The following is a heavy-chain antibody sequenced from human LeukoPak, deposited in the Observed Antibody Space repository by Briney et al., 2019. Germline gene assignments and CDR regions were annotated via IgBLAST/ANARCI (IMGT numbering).Heavy chain of an antibody. CDR1: GYTFSDYF. CDR3: ARAMIFGVDFNF. CDR2: INPNSGAT. D-gene: IGHD3/OR15-3a*01. V-gene: IGHV1-2*02. Sequence: ASVMVSCKASGYTFSDYFIHWVRQAPGQGLEWMGWINPNSGATNCAQKFQGRVTMTRDTSINTAYMELTRLRSDDTAVYYCARAMIFGVDFNFWGQGTLVSVSS. J-gene: IGHJ4*02.